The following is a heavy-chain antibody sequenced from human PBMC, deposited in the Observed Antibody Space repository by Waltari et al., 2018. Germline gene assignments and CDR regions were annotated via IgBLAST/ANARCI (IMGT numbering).Heavy chain of an antibody. CDR1: GFTFSSYE. Sequence: EVQLVESGGGLVQPGGSLRLSCAASGFTFSSYEMNWVRRAPGKGLEWVPNFSSSGTTIYYADSVKGRFTISRDNAKNSLYLQMNSLRAEDTAVYYCARRYCSSTSCLFDYWGQGTLVTVSS. V-gene: IGHV3-48*03. D-gene: IGHD2-2*01. CDR2: FSSSGTTI. J-gene: IGHJ4*02. CDR3: ARRYCSSTSCLFDY.